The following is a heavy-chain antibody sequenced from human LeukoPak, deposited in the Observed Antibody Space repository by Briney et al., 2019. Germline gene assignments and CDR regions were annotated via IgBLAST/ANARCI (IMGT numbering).Heavy chain of an antibody. CDR2: ISSSGSTI. CDR3: ARESAGGRNYYYDSSGLDY. D-gene: IGHD3-22*01. V-gene: IGHV3-11*01. CDR1: GFTFSDYY. J-gene: IGHJ4*02. Sequence: GGSLRLSRAASGFTFSDYYMSWIRQAPGKGLEWVSYISSSGSTIYYADSVKGRFTISRDNAKNSLYLQMNSLRAEDTAVYYCARESAGGRNYYYDSSGLDYWGQGTLVTVFS.